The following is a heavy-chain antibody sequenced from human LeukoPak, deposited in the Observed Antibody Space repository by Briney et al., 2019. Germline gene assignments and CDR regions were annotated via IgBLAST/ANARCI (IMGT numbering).Heavy chain of an antibody. D-gene: IGHD3-16*01. V-gene: IGHV1-46*01. CDR1: GYTFTTNH. CDR2: INPSGDST. Sequence: ASVKVSCKASGYTFTTNHIHWVRQAPGQGLEWMGVINPSGDSTTYAQNFQGRVTMTRDTSTSTVYMELRSLRSKDTAIYYCAKLATSDTGETYWGQGTLVTVSS. CDR3: AKLATSDTGETY. J-gene: IGHJ4*02.